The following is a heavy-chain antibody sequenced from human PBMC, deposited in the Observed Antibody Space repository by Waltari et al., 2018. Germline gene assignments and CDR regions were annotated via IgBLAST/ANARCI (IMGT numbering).Heavy chain of an antibody. J-gene: IGHJ4*02. CDR1: GGSISSYY. CDR2: IYTSGST. Sequence: QVQLQESGPGLVKPSETLSLTCTVSGGSISSYYWIWIRQPAGKGLEWIGRIYTSGSTNYNPSLKSRVTMSVDTSKNQFSLKLSSVTAADTAVYYCARDKGIAAAGSPFDYWGQGTLVTVSS. CDR3: ARDKGIAAAGSPFDY. D-gene: IGHD6-13*01. V-gene: IGHV4-4*07.